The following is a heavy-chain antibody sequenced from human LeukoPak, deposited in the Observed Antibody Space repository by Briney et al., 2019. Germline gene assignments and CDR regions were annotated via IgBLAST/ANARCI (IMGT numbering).Heavy chain of an antibody. V-gene: IGHV3-23*01. CDR3: AKALRWGPYLINYYMDV. D-gene: IGHD3-16*01. J-gene: IGHJ6*03. CDR1: GFTFSSYA. Sequence: PGGSLRLSCAASGFTFSSYAMSWVRQAPGKGLEWVSAISGSGGSTYYADSVKGRFTISRDNSKNTLYLQMNSLRAEDTAVYYCAKALRWGPYLINYYMDVWGKGTTVTVSS. CDR2: ISGSGGST.